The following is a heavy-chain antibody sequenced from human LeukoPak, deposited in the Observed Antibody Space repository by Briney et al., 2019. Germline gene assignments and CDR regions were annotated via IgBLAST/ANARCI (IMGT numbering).Heavy chain of an antibody. CDR2: IYPGDADT. CDR1: GYTFANYW. Sequence: PGQSLHISSKGSGYTFANYWIAWVRQLPGKGLDWMGIIYPGDADTRYSPSFQGQVTISADKSISTAYLQWSSLKTSDTAIYYCARSAIQRRLPDAFDIWGHGKIGTVSS. D-gene: IGHD5-12*01. V-gene: IGHV5-51*01. J-gene: IGHJ3*02. CDR3: ARSAIQRRLPDAFDI.